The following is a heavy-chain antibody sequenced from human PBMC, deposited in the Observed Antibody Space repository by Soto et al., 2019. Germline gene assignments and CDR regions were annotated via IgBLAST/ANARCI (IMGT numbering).Heavy chain of an antibody. CDR1: GGSISSYY. CDR2: IYYSGST. D-gene: IGHD3-10*01. CDR3: ARQYYFGSVSCYNRPFDF. V-gene: IGHV4-59*08. Sequence: PSETLSLTCTVSGGSISSYYWSWIRQPPGKGLEWIGYIYYSGSTNYNPSLKSRVTISVDTSKNQFSLKLSSVTAADTAVYYCARQYYFGSVSCYNRPFDFWGQGTLVTVSS. J-gene: IGHJ4*02.